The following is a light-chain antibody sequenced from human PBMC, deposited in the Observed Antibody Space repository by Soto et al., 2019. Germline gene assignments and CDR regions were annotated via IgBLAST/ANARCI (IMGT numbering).Light chain of an antibody. Sequence: EIVLTQSPATLSLSPGERATLSCRASQSVSSYLAWYQQKPGQAPRLLIYDASNRATGIPARFSGSGSGTDFTLTISSLEPEDFAVYYCHQRSIWPRLTFGGGTKVEIK. CDR2: DAS. J-gene: IGKJ4*01. CDR1: QSVSSY. V-gene: IGKV3-11*01. CDR3: HQRSIWPRLT.